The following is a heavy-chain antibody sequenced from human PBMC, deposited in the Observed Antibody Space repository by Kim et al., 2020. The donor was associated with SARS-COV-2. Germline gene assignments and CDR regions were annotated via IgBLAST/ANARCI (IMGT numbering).Heavy chain of an antibody. J-gene: IGHJ4*02. D-gene: IGHD1-26*01. CDR2: ISPYGSDT. CDR3: ATDFPDDSGSYAFDY. V-gene: IGHV3-74*01. CDR1: GFNFNTYW. Sequence: GGSLRLSCAATGFNFNTYWMHWVRLTPGKGLVWVARISPYGSDTLYADSVRGRFTISRDNAENTLYLQMNSLRAEDTGMYYCATDFPDDSGSYAFDYWGQGTLVTVSS.